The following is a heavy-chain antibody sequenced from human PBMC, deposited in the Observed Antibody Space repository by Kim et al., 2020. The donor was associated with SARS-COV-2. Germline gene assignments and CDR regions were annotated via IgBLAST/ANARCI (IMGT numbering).Heavy chain of an antibody. Sequence: YNPSLKSRVTISVDTSKNQFSLKLSSVTAADTAVYYCASTARTAMVSVDYWGQGTLVTVSS. CDR3: ASTARTAMVSVDY. J-gene: IGHJ4*02. D-gene: IGHD5-18*01. V-gene: IGHV4-39*01.